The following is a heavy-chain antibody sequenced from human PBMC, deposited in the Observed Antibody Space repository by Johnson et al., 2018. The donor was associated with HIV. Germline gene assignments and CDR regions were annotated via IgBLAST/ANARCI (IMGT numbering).Heavy chain of an antibody. V-gene: IGHV3-66*01. CDR2: IYSGDSA. Sequence: VQLVESGGGVVRPGGSLRLSCAASGFTFDDYGMSWVRQAPGKGLEWVSVIYSGDSAYYTHSVKGRFTISRDHSKNTLYLQMNSLRAEDTAVYFCARERMAAAGTESCDIWGQGTMVTVSS. CDR3: ARERMAAAGTESCDI. J-gene: IGHJ3*02. CDR1: GFTFDDYG. D-gene: IGHD6-13*01.